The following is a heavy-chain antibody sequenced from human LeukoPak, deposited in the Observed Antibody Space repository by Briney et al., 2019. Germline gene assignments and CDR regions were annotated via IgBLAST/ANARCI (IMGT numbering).Heavy chain of an antibody. CDR1: GGSISSSNW. CDR3: ARRTFGSYSYYYYGMDV. J-gene: IGHJ6*02. Sequence: SGTLSLTCAVSGGSISSSNWWSWVRQPPGKGLEWIGEIYHSGSTNYNPSLKSRVTISVDTSKNQFSLKLSSVTAADTAVYYCARRTFGSYSYYYYGMDVWGQGTTVTVSS. CDR2: IYHSGST. V-gene: IGHV4-4*02. D-gene: IGHD1-26*01.